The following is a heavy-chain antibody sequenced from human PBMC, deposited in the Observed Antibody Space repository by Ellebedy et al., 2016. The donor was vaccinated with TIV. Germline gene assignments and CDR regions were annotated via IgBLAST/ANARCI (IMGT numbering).Heavy chain of an antibody. Sequence: GGSPRLSCAASGFTFSSYSMNWVRQAPGKGLEWVSYISSSSSSTIYYADSVKGRFTISRDNAKNSLYLQMNSLRDEDTAVYYCARGLTMYYFDYWGQGTLVTVSS. J-gene: IGHJ4*02. CDR2: ISSSSSSTI. V-gene: IGHV3-48*02. CDR3: ARGLTMYYFDY. D-gene: IGHD3-10*02. CDR1: GFTFSSYS.